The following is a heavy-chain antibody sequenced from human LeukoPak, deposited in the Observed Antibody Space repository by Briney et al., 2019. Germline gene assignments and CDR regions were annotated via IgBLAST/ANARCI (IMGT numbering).Heavy chain of an antibody. CDR3: AKDLYHARVAATLMDV. V-gene: IGHV3-9*01. J-gene: IGHJ6*04. CDR2: ISWNSGSI. D-gene: IGHD2-15*01. CDR1: GFTFDDYA. Sequence: GRSLRLSCAASGFTFDDYAMHWVRQAPGKGLEWVSGISWNSGSICYADSVKGRFTISRDNAKNSLYLQMNSLRAEDTALYYCAKDLYHARVAATLMDVWGKGTTVTVSS.